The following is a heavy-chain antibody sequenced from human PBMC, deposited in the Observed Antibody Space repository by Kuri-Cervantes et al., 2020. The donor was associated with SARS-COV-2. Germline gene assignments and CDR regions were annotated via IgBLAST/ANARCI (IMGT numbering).Heavy chain of an antibody. V-gene: IGHV1-18*01. Sequence: SVTVSCKASGYTFTSYGISWVRQAPGQGLEWMGWISAYNGNTNYAQKFQERVTITRDMSTSTAYMALSSLGSEDTAVYHCAAAPKIAVAGTGWWFDPWGQGTLVTVSS. CDR1: GYTFTSYG. D-gene: IGHD6-19*01. J-gene: IGHJ5*02. CDR2: ISAYNGNT. CDR3: AAAPKIAVAGTGWWFDP.